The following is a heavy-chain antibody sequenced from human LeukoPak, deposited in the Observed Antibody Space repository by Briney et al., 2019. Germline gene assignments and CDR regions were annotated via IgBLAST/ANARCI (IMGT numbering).Heavy chain of an antibody. CDR2: INPKSGGT. J-gene: IGHJ4*02. CDR1: GYTFTAYY. Sequence: ASVKVSCKASGYTFTAYYIHWMRQAPGQAFEWLGWINPKSGGTHYAQRFQGRVTMTRDTSISTAYMELSRLRSDDTAVYYCARGQEQTSFDYWGQGTLVTVSS. V-gene: IGHV1-2*02. CDR3: ARGQEQTSFDY. D-gene: IGHD1-26*01.